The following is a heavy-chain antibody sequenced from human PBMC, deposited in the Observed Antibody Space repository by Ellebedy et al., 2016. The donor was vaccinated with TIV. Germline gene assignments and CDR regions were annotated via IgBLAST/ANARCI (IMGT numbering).Heavy chain of an antibody. D-gene: IGHD2-15*01. CDR3: ARDRVPWKLGAFDV. V-gene: IGHV3-48*02. CDR1: SFTFSSYG. J-gene: IGHJ3*01. CDR2: ISGSGSGSTTTI. Sequence: PGGSLRLSCAASSFTFSSYGMNWVRQAPGKGLEWVSYISGSGSGSTTTIFYADSVRGRFTISRDNAKNSLFLQMNSLRDDDTAVYYCARDRVPWKLGAFDVWGLGTVVTVSS.